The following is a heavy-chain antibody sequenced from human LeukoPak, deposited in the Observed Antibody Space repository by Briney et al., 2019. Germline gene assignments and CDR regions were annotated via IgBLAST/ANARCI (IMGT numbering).Heavy chain of an antibody. D-gene: IGHD3-10*01. V-gene: IGHV3-7*01. CDR2: IKQDGSEK. J-gene: IGHJ4*02. Sequence: GGSLRLSCAASGFTFSSYWMRWVRQAPGKGLEWVANIKQDGSEKYYVDSVKGRFTISRDNAKNSLYLQMNSLRAEDTAVYYCARYYYGSGSYGCFDYWGQGTLVTVSS. CDR3: ARYYYGSGSYGCFDY. CDR1: GFTFSSYW.